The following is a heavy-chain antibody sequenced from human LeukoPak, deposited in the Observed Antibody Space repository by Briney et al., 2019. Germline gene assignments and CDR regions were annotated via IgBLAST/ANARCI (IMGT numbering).Heavy chain of an antibody. D-gene: IGHD3-3*01. CDR1: GFTFSSYR. J-gene: IGHJ3*02. CDR2: ISSNSSYI. CDR3: ARDHGPNYDFWGGDASDI. Sequence: GGSLRLSCAASGFTFSSYRMTWVRQAPGKGLEWVSSISSNSSYIYYADSVKGRFTISRDNAKNSLYLQMNSLRAEDTAVYYYARDHGPNYDFWGGDASDIWGQGTMVTVSS. V-gene: IGHV3-21*01.